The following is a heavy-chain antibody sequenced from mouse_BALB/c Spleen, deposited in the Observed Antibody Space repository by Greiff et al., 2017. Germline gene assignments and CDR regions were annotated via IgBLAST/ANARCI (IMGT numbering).Heavy chain of an antibody. CDR1: GFNFKDTY. CDR3: ARNDGYLAY. Sequence: EVQLQESGAELVKPGASVKLSCTASGFNFKDTYMHWVKQRPEQGLEWIGRIDPANGNTKYDPKFQGKATITADTSSNTAYLQLSSLTSEDTAVYYCARNDGYLAYWGQGTLVTVSA. D-gene: IGHD2-3*01. J-gene: IGHJ3*01. V-gene: IGHV14-3*02. CDR2: IDPANGNT.